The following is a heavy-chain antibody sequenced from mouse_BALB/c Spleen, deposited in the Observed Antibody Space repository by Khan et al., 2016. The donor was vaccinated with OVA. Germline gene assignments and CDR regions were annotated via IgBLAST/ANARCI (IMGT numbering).Heavy chain of an antibody. CDR2: ISTYYGHA. CDR3: TRGGGGNRFAY. J-gene: IGHJ3*01. Sequence: QVQLQQSGAEVVRPGVSVKVSCKGSGYTFTDFTLHWVKQSHAMSLEWIGVISTYYGHATYNQKFEDKATMTVDKSSSTAYMELARLTSEDSAIYYCTRGGGGNRFAYWGHGTLVTVSA. CDR1: GYTFTDFT. V-gene: IGHV1S137*01.